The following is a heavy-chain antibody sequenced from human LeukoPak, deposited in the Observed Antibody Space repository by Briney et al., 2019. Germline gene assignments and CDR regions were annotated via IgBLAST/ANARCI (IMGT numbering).Heavy chain of an antibody. CDR3: ARAHAAHYYYYYMDV. CDR1: GYTFTSYD. J-gene: IGHJ6*03. V-gene: IGHV1-8*01. D-gene: IGHD6-25*01. Sequence: AASVKVSCKASGYTFTSYDINWVRQATGQGLEWMGWMNPNSGNTGYAQKFQGRVTMTRNTSISTAYMELSSLRSEDTAVYYCARAHAAHYYYYYMDVWGKGTTVTISS. CDR2: MNPNSGNT.